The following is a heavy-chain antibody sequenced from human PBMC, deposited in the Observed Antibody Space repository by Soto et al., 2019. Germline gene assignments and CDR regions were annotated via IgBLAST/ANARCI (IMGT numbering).Heavy chain of an antibody. CDR2: IYSGVST. Sequence: EVQLVETGGGLIQPGGSLTLSCAASEFTVGNNFMNWVLQAPGKGLEWVPVIYSGVSTFYADSVKGRFTISTDSSKNTLVLHMNSLRAEDTAVYYCVGKGFDFWGQGTLVTVSS. J-gene: IGHJ5*01. CDR3: VGKGFDF. V-gene: IGHV3-53*02. CDR1: EFTVGNNF.